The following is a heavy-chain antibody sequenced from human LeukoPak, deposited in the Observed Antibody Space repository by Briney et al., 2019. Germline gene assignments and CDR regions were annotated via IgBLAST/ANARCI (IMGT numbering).Heavy chain of an antibody. CDR3: ARDSGDSLVPAATDYYYGMDV. CDR2: ISAYNGNT. V-gene: IGHV1-18*01. Sequence: ASVKVSCKASGYTFTSYGISWVRQAPGQGLEWMGWISAYNGNTTYAQKLQGRVTMTTDTSTSTAYMELRSLRSDDTAVYYCARDSGDSLVPAATDYYYGMDVWGQGTTVTVSS. J-gene: IGHJ6*02. CDR1: GYTFTSYG. D-gene: IGHD2-2*01.